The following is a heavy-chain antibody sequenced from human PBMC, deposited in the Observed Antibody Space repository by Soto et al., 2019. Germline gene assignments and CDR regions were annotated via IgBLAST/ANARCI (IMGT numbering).Heavy chain of an antibody. Sequence: QVQLVQSGAEMKEPGSSVKVSCKTSGGTFSSSAISWLRQAPGQGLAWMGGIFPLFRTPDYAQKFQGRVTIAANDSTSTAYMELSSLRSDDTAVYYCASDNDRLQLCGNYYYILDVWGQGTTITVSS. CDR1: GGTFSSSA. CDR3: ASDNDRLQLCGNYYYILDV. J-gene: IGHJ6*02. D-gene: IGHD4-4*01. V-gene: IGHV1-69*12. CDR2: IFPLFRTP.